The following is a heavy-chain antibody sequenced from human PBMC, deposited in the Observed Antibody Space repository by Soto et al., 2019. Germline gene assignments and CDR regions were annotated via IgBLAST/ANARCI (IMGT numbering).Heavy chain of an antibody. CDR2: IYYSGST. D-gene: IGHD2-15*01. Sequence: QVQLQESGPGLVKPSETLSLTCTVSGGSISSYYWSWIRQPPGKGLEWIGYIYYSGSTNYNPSLKSRVTISVDTSKNQFSLKLSSVTAADTAVYYCARSGYCSGGSCSKRDGMDVWGQGTTVTVSS. V-gene: IGHV4-59*01. J-gene: IGHJ6*02. CDR1: GGSISSYY. CDR3: ARSGYCSGGSCSKRDGMDV.